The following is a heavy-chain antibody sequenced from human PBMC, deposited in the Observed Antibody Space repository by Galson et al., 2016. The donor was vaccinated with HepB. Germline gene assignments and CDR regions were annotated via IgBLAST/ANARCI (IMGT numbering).Heavy chain of an antibody. D-gene: IGHD1-1*01. CDR3: TRKRSSYFDY. V-gene: IGHV3-15*07. CDR1: GFTFSNAW. Sequence: SLRLSCAASGFTFSNAWMNWVRQTPGKGLEWVGRIKSKIDGGTTDYAAPVKGRFTLSRDDSKNMLYLQMNSLKTEDTAVYYCTRKRSSYFDYWGQGTLVTVSS. J-gene: IGHJ4*02. CDR2: IKSKIDGGTT.